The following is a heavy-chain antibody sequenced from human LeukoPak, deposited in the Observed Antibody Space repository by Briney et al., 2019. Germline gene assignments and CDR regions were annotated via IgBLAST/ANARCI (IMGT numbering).Heavy chain of an antibody. Sequence: SETLSLTCTVSGGSISSGSYYWSWIRQPAGKGLEWIGRIYTSGSTNYNPSLKSRVTISVDTSKNQFSLKLSSVTAADTAVYYCARDSSGYYNYWGQGTLVTVSS. D-gene: IGHD3-22*01. CDR3: ARDSSGYYNY. J-gene: IGHJ4*02. CDR2: IYTSGST. CDR1: GGSISSGSYY. V-gene: IGHV4-61*02.